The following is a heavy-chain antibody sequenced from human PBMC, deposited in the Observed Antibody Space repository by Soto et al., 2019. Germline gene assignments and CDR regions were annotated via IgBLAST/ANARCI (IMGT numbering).Heavy chain of an antibody. V-gene: IGHV3-23*01. CDR2: ISGSGGST. CDR3: AKDGNPIPYLTGYYRLGWFDP. Sequence: EVQLLESGGGLVQPGGSLRLSCAASGFTFSSYAMSWVRQAPGKWLEWVSAISGSGGSTYYADSVKGRFTISRDNSKNTLYLQMNSLRAEDTAVYYCAKDGNPIPYLTGYYRLGWFDPWGQGTLVTVSS. J-gene: IGHJ5*02. CDR1: GFTFSSYA. D-gene: IGHD3-9*01.